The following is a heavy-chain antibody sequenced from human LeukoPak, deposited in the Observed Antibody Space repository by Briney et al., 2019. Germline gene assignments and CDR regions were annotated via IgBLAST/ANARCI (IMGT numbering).Heavy chain of an antibody. CDR2: ISSSGSSI. D-gene: IGHD1-26*01. V-gene: IGHV3-48*01. CDR1: GFTFSSYY. CDR3: ARAAATNDAFDI. Sequence: GGSLSLSCAASGFTFSSYYMNWVRQPPGKGLEWISYISSSGSSIYYADSVKGRFTISRDNAKNSLYLQMNSLSAGDTAVYYCARAAATNDAFDIWGQGTMVTVSS. J-gene: IGHJ3*02.